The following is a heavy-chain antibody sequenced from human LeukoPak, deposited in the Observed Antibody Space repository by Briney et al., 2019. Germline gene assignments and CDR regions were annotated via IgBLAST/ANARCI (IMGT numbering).Heavy chain of an antibody. J-gene: IGHJ4*02. CDR2: IRYDGSHK. CDR1: GFTFSSYG. CDR3: AKDRRPNNYHASGTHY. D-gene: IGHD3-10*01. Sequence: TGGSLRLSCAASGFTFSSYGMHWVRQAPGKGLEWVAFIRYDGSHKYYADSVKGRFTISRDNSKNTLYLQMNSLRAEDTAVYYCAKDRRPNNYHASGTHYWGQGTLVTVSS. V-gene: IGHV3-30*02.